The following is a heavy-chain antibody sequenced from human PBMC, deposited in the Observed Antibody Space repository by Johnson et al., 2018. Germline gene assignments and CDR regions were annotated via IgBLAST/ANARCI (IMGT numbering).Heavy chain of an antibody. D-gene: IGHD2-15*01. Sequence: VRLVESGGGLVQPGGSLRLSCAASGFTFSSYAMSWVRQAQGKGLEWVSAISGSGGSTYYADSVKGRFTISRANSKNTLSLQMNSLRAEDPAVYYCGASARWSGDAFDIWGQGTMVTVSS. CDR1: GFTFSSYA. V-gene: IGHV3-23*04. J-gene: IGHJ3*02. CDR3: GASARWSGDAFDI. CDR2: ISGSGGST.